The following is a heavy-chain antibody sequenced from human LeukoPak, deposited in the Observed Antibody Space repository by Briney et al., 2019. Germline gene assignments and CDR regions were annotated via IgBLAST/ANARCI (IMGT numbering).Heavy chain of an antibody. CDR3: TRVGYIDEGIDY. V-gene: IGHV3-7*04. CDR1: GFPFSSYW. Sequence: GGSLRLSCVASGFPFSSYWMTWVRQAPGKGLEWVANIKQDGSKKSYVDSVKGRFTISRDNAKNSLYPQMNSLRAEDTAIYYCTRVGYIDEGIDYWGQGTLVTVSS. J-gene: IGHJ4*02. D-gene: IGHD5-24*01. CDR2: IKQDGSKK.